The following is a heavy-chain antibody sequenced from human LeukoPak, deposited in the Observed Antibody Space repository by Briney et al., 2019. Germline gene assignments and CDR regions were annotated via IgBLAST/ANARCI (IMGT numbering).Heavy chain of an antibody. Sequence: PGGSLRLSCAASGFTVSSNYMSWVRQAPGKGLEWVSVIYSGGSTYYADSVKGRFTISRDNSKNTLSLQMNSLRVEDTAVYYCARDNSYGSPLDYWGQGTLVTVSS. CDR3: ARDNSYGSPLDY. CDR1: GFTVSSNY. V-gene: IGHV3-53*01. J-gene: IGHJ4*02. D-gene: IGHD3-10*01. CDR2: IYSGGST.